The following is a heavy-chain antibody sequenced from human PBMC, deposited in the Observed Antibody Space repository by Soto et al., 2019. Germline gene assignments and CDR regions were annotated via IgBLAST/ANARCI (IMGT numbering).Heavy chain of an antibody. CDR3: ARRYGGSLDS. J-gene: IGHJ4*02. V-gene: IGHV4-59*08. Sequence: QVQLQESGPGLVKPSETLSLTCTVSGGSISSYYWSWIRQPPGKALEWIGFIYYSGSTNYNPSLKSRVTTSVDRSKNQFSLKLSSETAAGTAVYYFARRYGGSLDSWGQGTLVTVSS. CDR1: GGSISSYY. D-gene: IGHD4-17*01. CDR2: IYYSGST.